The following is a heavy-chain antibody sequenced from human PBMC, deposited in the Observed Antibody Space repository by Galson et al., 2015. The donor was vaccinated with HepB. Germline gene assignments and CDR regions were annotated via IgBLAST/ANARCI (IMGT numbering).Heavy chain of an antibody. J-gene: IGHJ4*02. CDR2: IGKSVAYT. V-gene: IGHV3-11*06. Sequence: SLRLSCAASGFIFSGYYMRPITPAPEKGLDWISHIGKSVAYTDNADSVKGRFTFSRDNAKNSLYLQMNSLTVEDTAVYYCARRANWGQYLDYWGQGALVTVSS. CDR1: GFIFSGYY. D-gene: IGHD7-27*01. CDR3: ARRANWGQYLDY.